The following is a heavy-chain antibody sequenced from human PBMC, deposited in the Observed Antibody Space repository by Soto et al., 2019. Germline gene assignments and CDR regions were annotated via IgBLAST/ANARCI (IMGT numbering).Heavy chain of an antibody. CDR2: MNPNSGNT. J-gene: IGHJ5*02. CDR1: GYTFTTYD. D-gene: IGHD2-2*01. V-gene: IGHV1-8*01. CDR3: ARGPYCSTTGCRRWVWFDP. Sequence: ASVKVSCKASGYTFTTYDIHWVLQATGQGLEWMGWMNPNSGNTGYAQKFQDRATMTRNTSINTAYLELSSLRSEDTAVYYCARGPYCSTTGCRRWVWFDPWGQGTLVTVSS.